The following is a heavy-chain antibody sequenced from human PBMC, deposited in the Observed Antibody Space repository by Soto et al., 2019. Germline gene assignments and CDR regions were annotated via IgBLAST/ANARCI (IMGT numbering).Heavy chain of an antibody. CDR3: ARAIRQHYDFWSGLPYYYYGMDV. J-gene: IGHJ6*02. Sequence: GGSLRLSCAASGVTFRSYAMSWVRQAPGKGLEWVSAINGNGSSTSYADSVKGRFTISRDNAKNTLYLQMNSLRAEDTAVYYCARAIRQHYDFWSGLPYYYYGMDVWGQGTTVTVSS. CDR2: INGNGSST. D-gene: IGHD3-3*01. V-gene: IGHV3-23*01. CDR1: GVTFRSYA.